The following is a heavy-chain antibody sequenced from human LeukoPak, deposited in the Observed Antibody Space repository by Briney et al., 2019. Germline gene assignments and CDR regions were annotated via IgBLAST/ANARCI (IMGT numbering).Heavy chain of an antibody. D-gene: IGHD1-14*01. V-gene: IGHV4-31*03. J-gene: IGHJ4*02. Sequence: MSSETLSLTCTVSGGSISSGGYYWSWIRQHPGKGLEWIGYIYYSGSTYYNPSLKSRVTISVDTSKNQFSLKLSSVTAADTAVYYCARGVNRYRLDYWGQGTLVTVSS. CDR2: IYYSGST. CDR1: GGSISSGGYY. CDR3: ARGVNRYRLDY.